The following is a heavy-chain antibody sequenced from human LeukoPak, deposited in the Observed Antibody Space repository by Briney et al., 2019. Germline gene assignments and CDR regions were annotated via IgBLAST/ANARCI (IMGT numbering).Heavy chain of an antibody. CDR1: GFTFSNYA. J-gene: IGHJ4*02. CDR2: MNQDGSEK. V-gene: IGHV3-7*01. CDR3: ARDLGLDY. Sequence: PGGSLRLSCATSGFTFSNYAMSWVRQAPGKGLEWVANMNQDGSEKYYVDSLKRRFTISRDNAKNSVYLQMDSLRAEDTAVYYCARDLGLDYWGQGTLVTVSS. D-gene: IGHD1-26*01.